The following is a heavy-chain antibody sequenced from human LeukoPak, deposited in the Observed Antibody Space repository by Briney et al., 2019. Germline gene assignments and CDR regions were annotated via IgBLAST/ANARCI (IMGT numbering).Heavy chain of an antibody. J-gene: IGHJ2*01. CDR3: ATVAMEDWYFDL. Sequence: PGGSLRLSCVASGFTFRSYSMNWVRQAPGKGLEWVSYISSSGSTIYYADAVKGRFTISRDNAKNSLYPQMSSLRDEDTAVYYCATVAMEDWYFDLWGRGTLVTVSS. D-gene: IGHD5-18*01. CDR1: GFTFRSYS. V-gene: IGHV3-48*02. CDR2: ISSSGSTI.